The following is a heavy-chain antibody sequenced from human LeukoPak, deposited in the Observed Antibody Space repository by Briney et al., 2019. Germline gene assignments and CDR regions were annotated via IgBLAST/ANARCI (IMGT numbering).Heavy chain of an antibody. J-gene: IGHJ4*02. CDR2: ISAYNGNT. CDR3: ARLDDSSGYIEL. CDR1: GGTFSSYA. D-gene: IGHD3-22*01. Sequence: ASVKVSCKASGGTFSSYAISWVRQAPGQGLEWMGWISAYNGNTNYAQKLQGRVTMTTDTSTSTAYMELRSLRSDDTAVYYCARLDDSSGYIELWGQGTLVTVSS. V-gene: IGHV1-18*01.